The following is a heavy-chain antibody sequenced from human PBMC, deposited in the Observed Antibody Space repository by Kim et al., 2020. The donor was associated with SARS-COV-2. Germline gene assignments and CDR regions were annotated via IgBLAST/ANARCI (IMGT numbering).Heavy chain of an antibody. CDR3: ARTLLYYDTRGYAFDY. V-gene: IGHV3-74*01. CDR1: GFTFSSYW. J-gene: IGHJ4*02. D-gene: IGHD3-22*01. Sequence: GGSLRLSCAASGFTFSSYWMHWVRQAPGKGLVWVSRINGDESVTNYADSLKGRFSISRDNAKNTLYLQMDSLRDEDTAIYYCARTLLYYDTRGYAFDYWGLGTLVTVSS. CDR2: INGDESVT.